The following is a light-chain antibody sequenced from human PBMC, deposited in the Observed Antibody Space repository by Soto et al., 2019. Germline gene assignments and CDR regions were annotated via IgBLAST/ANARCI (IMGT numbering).Light chain of an antibody. Sequence: VVSQSPGTLYLSPGGRASLSCRACQSVGSSYLAGCQQKPGQAPRLLIYGASTRATGIPARFSGSGSRREFTLRVSSLQSRDFAEYYWQLYVGSPPSKAVGSGTKVDIK. J-gene: IGKJ1*01. CDR3: QLYVGSPPSKA. V-gene: IGKV3-20*01. CDR2: GAS. CDR1: QSVGSSY.